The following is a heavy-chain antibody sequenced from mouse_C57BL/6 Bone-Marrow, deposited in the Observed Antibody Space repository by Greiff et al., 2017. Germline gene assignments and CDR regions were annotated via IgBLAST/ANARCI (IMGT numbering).Heavy chain of an antibody. J-gene: IGHJ4*01. D-gene: IGHD1-1*02. CDR3: ARGLCSMDY. V-gene: IGHV1-81*01. Sequence: VKVVESGAELARPGASVKLSCKASGYTFTSYGISWVKQRTGQGLEWIGEIYPRSGNTYYNEKFKGKATLTADKSSSTAYMELRSLTSEGSAVYFCARGLCSMDYWGQGTSVTVSS. CDR1: GYTFTSYG. CDR2: IYPRSGNT.